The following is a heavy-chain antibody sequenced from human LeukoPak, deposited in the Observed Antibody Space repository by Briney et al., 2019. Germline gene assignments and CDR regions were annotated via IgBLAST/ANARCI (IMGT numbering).Heavy chain of an antibody. CDR2: IKPDDTEK. J-gene: IGHJ4*02. Sequence: GGSLRLSCIASGFTFSHFRMSWVRQAPGKGLEWVTNIKPDDTEKYYGNSVKGRFTILRDNAKNSLYLQMNSLRAEDTAVYYCVTHEVTVITRSTFDYWGQGTLVTVS. CDR3: VTHEVTVITRSTFDY. D-gene: IGHD4-23*01. V-gene: IGHV3-7*01. CDR1: GFTFSHFR.